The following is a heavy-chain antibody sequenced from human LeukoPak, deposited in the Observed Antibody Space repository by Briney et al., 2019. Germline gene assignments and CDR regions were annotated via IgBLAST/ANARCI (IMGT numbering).Heavy chain of an antibody. Sequence: SETLSLTCTVSGGSISSSSYYWGWIRQPPGKGLEWIGSIYYSGSTYYNPSLESRVTISVDTSKNQFSLKLSSVTAADTAVYYCASPPIWHSPAAWGQGTLVTVSS. D-gene: IGHD6-25*01. CDR3: ASPPIWHSPAA. J-gene: IGHJ5*02. CDR2: IYYSGST. CDR1: GGSISSSSYY. V-gene: IGHV4-39*01.